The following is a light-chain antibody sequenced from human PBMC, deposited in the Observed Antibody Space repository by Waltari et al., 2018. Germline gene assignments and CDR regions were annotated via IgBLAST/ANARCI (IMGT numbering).Light chain of an antibody. CDR1: NANIGSGYD. CDR2: DDN. Sequence: QSVLTQPPSVSGAPGQTVTISCTGGNANIGSGYDVHWYQCLPGIAPEVLIYDDNNRPSGVPDRFSGSKSGTSASLAITGLQAEDEADYYCQSYDSGLSARVFGGGTKLTVL. J-gene: IGLJ3*02. CDR3: QSYDSGLSARV. V-gene: IGLV1-40*01.